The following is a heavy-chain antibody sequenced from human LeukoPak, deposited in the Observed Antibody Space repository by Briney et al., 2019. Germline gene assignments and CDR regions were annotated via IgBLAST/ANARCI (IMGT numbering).Heavy chain of an antibody. D-gene: IGHD2-2*01. J-gene: IGHJ4*02. CDR1: GFTFSSYW. CDR3: ARLVCSTIPCYGKFYFDS. V-gene: IGHV3-7*01. CDR2: IKQDGSEK. Sequence: GGSLRLSCAASGFTFSSYWMSWVRQAPGKGLEWVANIKQDGSEKYYVDSVKGRFTISRDNAKNSLYLQMNSLRAEDAAVYYCARLVCSTIPCYGKFYFDSWGQGTLVPVSS.